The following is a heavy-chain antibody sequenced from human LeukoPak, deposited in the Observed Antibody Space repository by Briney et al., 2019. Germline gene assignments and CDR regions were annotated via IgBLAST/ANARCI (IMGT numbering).Heavy chain of an antibody. V-gene: IGHV3-23*01. CDR1: GFSSTSHA. D-gene: IGHD6-19*01. Sequence: GGSLRLSCAASGFSSTSHAMSWVRQTPGTGLEWVSGISVSAGITRYADSVKGRFTISTDDPKNVVYLEMNSLRVEDTALYYCTRGYSSGWSPFDYWGLGTLVTVSS. CDR2: ISVSAGIT. CDR3: TRGYSSGWSPFDY. J-gene: IGHJ4*02.